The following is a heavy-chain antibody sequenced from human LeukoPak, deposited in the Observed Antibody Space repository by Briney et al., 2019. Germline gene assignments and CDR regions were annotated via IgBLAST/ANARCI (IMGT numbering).Heavy chain of an antibody. CDR1: GYTFTSYG. CDR2: INPNSGGT. V-gene: IGHV1-2*02. Sequence: ASVKVSCKASGYTFTSYGISWVRQAPGQGLEWMGWINPNSGGTNYAQKFQGRVTMTRDTSISTAYMELSRLRSDDTAVYYCASERSSIAAAGSYYYYGMDVWGQGTTVTVSS. D-gene: IGHD6-13*01. J-gene: IGHJ6*02. CDR3: ASERSSIAAAGSYYYYGMDV.